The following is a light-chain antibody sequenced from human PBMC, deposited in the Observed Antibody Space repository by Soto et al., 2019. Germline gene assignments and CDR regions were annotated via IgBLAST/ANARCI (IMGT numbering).Light chain of an antibody. Sequence: QSALTQPASVSGSPGQPITISCTGTSSDVGGYNYVSWYQQHPGKAPKLMIYDVSNRPSGVSNRFSGSKSGNTASLTISGLQAEDAADYYCSSYPRSSTPLPVVFGGGTQLTVL. V-gene: IGLV2-14*01. CDR3: SSYPRSSTPLPVV. J-gene: IGLJ2*01. CDR2: DVS. CDR1: SSDVGGYNY.